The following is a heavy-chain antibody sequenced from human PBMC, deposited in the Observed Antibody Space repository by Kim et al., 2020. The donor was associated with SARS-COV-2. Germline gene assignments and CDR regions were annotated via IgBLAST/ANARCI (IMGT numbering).Heavy chain of an antibody. J-gene: IGHJ4*02. V-gene: IGHV3-30*03. CDR2: ISYDGSNK. CDR3: ATDTAMVTDLDY. CDR1: GFTFSSYG. D-gene: IGHD5-18*01. Sequence: GGSLRLSCAASGFTFSSYGMHWVRQAPGKGLEWVAVISYDGSNKYYADSVKGRFTISRDNSKNTLYLQMNSLRAEDTAVYYCATDTAMVTDLDYWGQGTLVTVSS.